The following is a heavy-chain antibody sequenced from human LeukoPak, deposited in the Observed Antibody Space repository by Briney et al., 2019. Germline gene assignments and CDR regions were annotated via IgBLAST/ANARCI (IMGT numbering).Heavy chain of an antibody. CDR1: GFTFSSYW. D-gene: IGHD2-8*01. CDR3: ARDFSPMVFATRRNDY. V-gene: IGHV3-7*01. J-gene: IGHJ4*02. CDR2: IKQDGSEK. Sequence: GGSLRLSCAASGFTFSSYWMSWVRQAPGKGLEWVANIKQDGSEKYYVDSVKGRFTISRDNAKTSLYLQMNSLRAEDTAVYFCARDFSPMVFATRRNDYWGQGTLVTVSS.